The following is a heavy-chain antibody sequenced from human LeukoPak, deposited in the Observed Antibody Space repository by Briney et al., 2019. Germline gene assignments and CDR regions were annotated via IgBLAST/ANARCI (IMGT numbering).Heavy chain of an antibody. V-gene: IGHV3-11*04. CDR1: GFTFSDYN. CDR2: ITNGGSTI. J-gene: IGHJ4*02. Sequence: EPGGSLRLSCAASGFTFSDYNMNWVRQAPGKGLEWVSYITNGGSTIHHADSVKGRFTISRDNAKNSLYLQMNSLRAEDTAVYYCARGIVATMVDYWGQGTLVTVSS. D-gene: IGHD5-12*01. CDR3: ARGIVATMVDY.